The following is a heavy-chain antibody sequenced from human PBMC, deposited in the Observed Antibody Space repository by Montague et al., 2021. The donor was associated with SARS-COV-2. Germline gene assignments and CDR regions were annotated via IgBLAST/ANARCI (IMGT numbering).Heavy chain of an antibody. D-gene: IGHD5-24*01. V-gene: IGHV3-48*04. Sequence: SLRLSCAASGFTFSSYSMNWVRQAPGKGLEWVSYISSSSSTIYYADSVKGRFTISRDNAKNSLYLQMNSLRAEDTAVYYWAREGEMATIWVGYYYYYGMDFWGQGTTVTVSS. CDR3: AREGEMATIWVGYYYYYGMDF. CDR2: ISSSSSTI. CDR1: GFTFSSYS. J-gene: IGHJ6*02.